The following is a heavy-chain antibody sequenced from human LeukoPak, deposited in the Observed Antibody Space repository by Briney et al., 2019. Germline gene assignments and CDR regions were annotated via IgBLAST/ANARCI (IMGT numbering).Heavy chain of an antibody. CDR3: AGCNNYYYYMDV. CDR2: AYHSGGT. CDR1: GGSISSYF. J-gene: IGHJ6*03. D-gene: IGHD4/OR15-4a*01. V-gene: IGHV4-59*01. Sequence: SETLSLTCTVSGGSISSYFWTWIRQSPGKGLEWIGYAYHSGGTNYNPSLKSRVIISIDTSKNQFSLKLYSVTAADTAVYYCAGCNNYYYYMDVWGKGTTVTVSS.